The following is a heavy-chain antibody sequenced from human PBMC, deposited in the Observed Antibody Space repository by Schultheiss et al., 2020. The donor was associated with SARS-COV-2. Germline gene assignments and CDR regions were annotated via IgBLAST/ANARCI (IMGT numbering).Heavy chain of an antibody. J-gene: IGHJ4*02. CDR1: GGSISSGGYS. Sequence: SETLSLTCAVSGGSISSGGYSWSWIRQPAGKGLEWIGRIYTSGSTNYNPSLKSRVTMSVDTSKNQFSLKLSSVTAADTAVYYCASEEPAASFDYWGQGTLVTVSS. D-gene: IGHD2-2*01. CDR2: IYTSGST. V-gene: IGHV4-61*02. CDR3: ASEEPAASFDY.